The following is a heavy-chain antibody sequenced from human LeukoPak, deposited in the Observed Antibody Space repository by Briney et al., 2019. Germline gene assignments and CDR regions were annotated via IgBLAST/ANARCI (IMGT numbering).Heavy chain of an antibody. D-gene: IGHD3-22*01. Sequence: PSQTLSLTCTVSGGSISSGNYYWSWIRQPAGKGLEWVGRIYTSGSTNYNPSLKSRVTISVDTSKSHFSLKLSSVIAADTAVYYCARATYEDFDSWGQGTLVTVSS. CDR3: ARATYEDFDS. CDR2: IYTSGST. V-gene: IGHV4-61*02. J-gene: IGHJ4*02. CDR1: GGSISSGNYY.